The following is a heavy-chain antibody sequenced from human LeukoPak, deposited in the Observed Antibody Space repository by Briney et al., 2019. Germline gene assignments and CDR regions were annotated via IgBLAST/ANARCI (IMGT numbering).Heavy chain of an antibody. CDR3: ARDVGATPGYFDY. J-gene: IGHJ4*02. CDR1: GYSISSSNW. CDR2: IYYSGST. V-gene: IGHV4-28*06. D-gene: IGHD1-26*01. Sequence: TSDTLSLTCAVSGYSISSSNWWGWIRQPPGKGLEWIGYIYYSGSTNYNPSLKSRVTMSVDTSKNQFSLKLSSVTALDTAVYYCARDVGATPGYFDYWGQGTLVTVSS.